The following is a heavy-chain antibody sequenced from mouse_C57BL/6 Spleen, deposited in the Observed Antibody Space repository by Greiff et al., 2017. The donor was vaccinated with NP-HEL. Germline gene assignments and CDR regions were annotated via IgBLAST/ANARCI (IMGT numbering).Heavy chain of an antibody. J-gene: IGHJ1*03. CDR3: ARGYYGSSPGFDV. CDR1: GYTFTSYW. CDR2: IHPNSGST. V-gene: IGHV1-64*01. Sequence: VQLQQPGAELVKPGASVKLSCKASGYTFTSYWMHWVKQRPGQGLEWIGMIHPNSGSTNYNEKFKSKATLTVDKSSSTAYMQLSSLTSEDSAVYYCARGYYGSSPGFDVWGTGTTVTVSS. D-gene: IGHD1-1*01.